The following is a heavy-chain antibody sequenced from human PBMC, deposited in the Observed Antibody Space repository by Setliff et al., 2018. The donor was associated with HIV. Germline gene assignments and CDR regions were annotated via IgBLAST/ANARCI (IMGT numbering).Heavy chain of an antibody. Sequence: SATLSLTCTVSGGSIRSHYWSWIREPPGEGLEWIGYIYYSGSTNYNPSLKSRVTISVDTSKNQFSLRLSSVTAADTAVYYCARGPRQLLKGAAAYFDYWGQGILVTVSS. CDR2: IYYSGST. J-gene: IGHJ4*02. V-gene: IGHV4-59*11. CDR3: ARGPRQLLKGAAAYFDY. D-gene: IGHD5-18*01. CDR1: GGSIRSHY.